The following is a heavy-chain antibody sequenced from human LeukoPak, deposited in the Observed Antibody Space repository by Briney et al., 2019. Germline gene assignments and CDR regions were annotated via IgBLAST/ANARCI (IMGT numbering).Heavy chain of an antibody. CDR3: ARESSVGAHKAFDY. Sequence: GGSLRLSCAASGFTFSSYEMNWVRQAPGKGLVWVSRINSDGGSTSYADSVKGRFTISRDNAKNTLYLQMNSLRAEDTAVYYCARESSVGAHKAFDYWGQGTLVTVSS. CDR2: INSDGGST. J-gene: IGHJ4*02. V-gene: IGHV3-74*01. CDR1: GFTFSSYE. D-gene: IGHD1-26*01.